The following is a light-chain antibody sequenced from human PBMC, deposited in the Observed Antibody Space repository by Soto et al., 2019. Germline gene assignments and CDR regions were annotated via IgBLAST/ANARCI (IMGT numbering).Light chain of an antibody. CDR1: QDIRNY. CDR2: DAS. J-gene: IGKJ4*01. Sequence: DIQMTQSPSSLSASVGDRVAITCQASQDIRNYLNWYQQKPGKAPKLLTYDASNLETGVPSRFSGSGSGTDFTFTISSLQPEDIATYYFQQSNNLPLTFGGGTKVEMK. CDR3: QQSNNLPLT. V-gene: IGKV1-33*01.